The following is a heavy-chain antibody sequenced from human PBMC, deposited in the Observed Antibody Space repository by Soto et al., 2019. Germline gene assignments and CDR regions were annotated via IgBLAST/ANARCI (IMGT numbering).Heavy chain of an antibody. CDR3: AADSTYYYDSSSYYYPSDAFDV. CDR2: IVVGSGNT. CDR1: GFTFTSSA. J-gene: IGHJ3*01. V-gene: IGHV1-58*01. D-gene: IGHD3-22*01. Sequence: GASVKVSCKASGFTFTSSAVQWVRQARGQRLEWIGWIVVGSGNTNYAQKFQERVTITRDMSTRTAYMELSSLRSEDTAVYYCAADSTYYYDSSSYYYPSDAFDVWGQGPMVTVSS.